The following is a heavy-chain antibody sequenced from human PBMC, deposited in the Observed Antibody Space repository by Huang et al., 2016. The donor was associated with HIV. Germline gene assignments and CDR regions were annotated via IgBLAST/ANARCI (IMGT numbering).Heavy chain of an antibody. J-gene: IGHJ4*02. CDR3: SRALYYHGSGSYSDY. CDR1: GASIGSGGHY. CDR2: IYYRGGP. D-gene: IGHD3-10*01. V-gene: IGHV4-30-4*08. Sequence: QVQLQESGPGLVKPSQTLSLTCTVSGASIGSGGHYWSWIRQPPGKGLEWIGFIYYRGGPYHNPALKIRVTISVDTSKNQFSLKLSSVTAADTAVYFCSRALYYHGSGSYSDYWGRGTLVTVSS.